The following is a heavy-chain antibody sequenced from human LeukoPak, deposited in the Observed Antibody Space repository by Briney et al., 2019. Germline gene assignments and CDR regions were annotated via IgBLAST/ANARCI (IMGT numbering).Heavy chain of an antibody. CDR3: ARHPSYYDNYFDY. CDR2: IYYSGST. J-gene: IGHJ4*02. V-gene: IGHV4-59*08. Sequence: NPSETLSLTCTVSGGSISSYYWSWIRQAPGKGLEWIGYIYYSGSTNYNPSLKSRVTISVDTSKNQFSLKLSSVTAADTAVYYCARHPSYYDNYFDYWGQGTLVTVSS. D-gene: IGHD3-22*01. CDR1: GGSISSYY.